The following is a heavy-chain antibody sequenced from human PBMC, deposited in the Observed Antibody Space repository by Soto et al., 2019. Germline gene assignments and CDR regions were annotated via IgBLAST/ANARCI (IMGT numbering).Heavy chain of an antibody. J-gene: IGHJ4*02. CDR2: IKDGGYT. Sequence: QVQLQQWGAGLLKPSETLSLNCGVNGGSLSGYYWSWIRQPPGKGLEWMGEIKDGGYTNYSPSLKSRATISSERSNNQFSLRLNSVTAADTGVYYCARGQEGVVATHWDQGALVTVSS. V-gene: IGHV4-34*01. CDR1: GGSLSGYY. CDR3: ARGQEGVVATH. D-gene: IGHD5-12*01.